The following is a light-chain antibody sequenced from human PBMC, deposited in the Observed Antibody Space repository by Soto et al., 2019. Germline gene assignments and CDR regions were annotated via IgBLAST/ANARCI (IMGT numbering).Light chain of an antibody. V-gene: IGLV2-11*01. CDR1: SSDVGRYNH. CDR3: CSFSGYSTL. J-gene: IGLJ3*02. Sequence: QSALTQPRSVSGSPGQSVTISCTGTSSDVGRYNHVSWYQQRPGTAPKLIIYDVSKRPSGVPDRFSGSKPGNTASLTISGLQAEDETDYYCCSFSGYSTLFGGGTKLTVL. CDR2: DVS.